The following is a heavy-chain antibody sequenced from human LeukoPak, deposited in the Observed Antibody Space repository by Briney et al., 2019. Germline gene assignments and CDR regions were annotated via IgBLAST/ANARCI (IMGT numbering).Heavy chain of an antibody. D-gene: IGHD5-18*01. Sequence: GASVKVSCKASGGTFSSYAISWVRQAPGQGLEWMVGIIPIFGTANYAQKFQGRVTITADESTSTAYMELSSLRSEDTAVYYCARAAMGTARGFDYWGQGTLVTVSS. CDR3: ARAAMGTARGFDY. CDR1: GGTFSSYA. V-gene: IGHV1-69*13. CDR2: IIPIFGTA. J-gene: IGHJ4*02.